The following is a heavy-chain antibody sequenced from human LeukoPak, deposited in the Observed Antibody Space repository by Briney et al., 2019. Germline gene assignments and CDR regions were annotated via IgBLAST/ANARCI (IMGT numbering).Heavy chain of an antibody. CDR2: INSDGSST. D-gene: IGHD1-14*01. Sequence: GGSLRLSCAASGFTFSCYWMHWVRQAPGKGLVWVSRINSDGSSTSYADSVKGRFTISRDNAKNTLYLQMNSLRAEDTAVYYCARGVETDSLTDYWGQGTLVTVSS. CDR3: ARGVETDSLTDY. J-gene: IGHJ4*02. CDR1: GFTFSCYW. V-gene: IGHV3-74*01.